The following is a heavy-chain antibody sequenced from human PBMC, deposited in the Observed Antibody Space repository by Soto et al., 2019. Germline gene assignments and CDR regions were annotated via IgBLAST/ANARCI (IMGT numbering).Heavy chain of an antibody. J-gene: IGHJ6*02. V-gene: IGHV4-59*01. Sequence: SETLSLTCTVSGGSTSSYYWSWIRQPPGKGLEWIGYIYYSGSTNYNPSLKSRVTISVDTSKNQFSLKLSSVTAADTAVYYCARDPGIAAAGHYYYYGMDVWGQGTTVTVSS. CDR1: GGSTSSYY. CDR2: IYYSGST. D-gene: IGHD6-13*01. CDR3: ARDPGIAAAGHYYYYGMDV.